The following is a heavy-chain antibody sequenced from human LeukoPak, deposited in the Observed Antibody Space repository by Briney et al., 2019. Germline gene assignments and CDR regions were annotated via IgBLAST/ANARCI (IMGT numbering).Heavy chain of an antibody. D-gene: IGHD2-15*01. J-gene: IGHJ4*02. CDR3: ARLVVGSSRDY. Sequence: SETLSLTCAVYGGSFSGYYWSWIRQTPGKGLEWIGEINHSGSTNYNPSLKSRVTISVGTSKNQFSLKLSSVTAADTAVYYCARLVVGSSRDYWGQGTLVTVSS. V-gene: IGHV4-34*01. CDR2: INHSGST. CDR1: GGSFSGYY.